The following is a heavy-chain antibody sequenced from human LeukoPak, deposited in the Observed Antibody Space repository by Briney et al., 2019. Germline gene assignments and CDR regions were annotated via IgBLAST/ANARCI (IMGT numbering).Heavy chain of an antibody. CDR2: IRYDGSNK. Sequence: GGSLRLSCAASGFTFSSYGMHWARQAPGKGLEWVTFIRYDGSNKYYADSVKGRFTISRDNSKNTLYLQMNSLRAEDTAVYYCAKDRGTVTTLDALDIWGQGTMVTVSS. J-gene: IGHJ3*02. V-gene: IGHV3-30*02. CDR1: GFTFSSYG. CDR3: AKDRGTVTTLDALDI. D-gene: IGHD4-17*01.